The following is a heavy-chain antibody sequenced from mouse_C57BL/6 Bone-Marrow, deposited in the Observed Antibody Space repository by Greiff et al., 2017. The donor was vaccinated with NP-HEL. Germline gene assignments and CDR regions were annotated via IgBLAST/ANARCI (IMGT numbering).Heavy chain of an antibody. CDR3: AREGGLRRRTYDMDY. D-gene: IGHD2-4*01. J-gene: IGHJ4*01. V-gene: IGHV5-16*01. Sequence: EVKVVESEGGLVQPGSSMKLSCTASGFTFSDYYMAWVRQVPEKGLEWVANINYDGSSTYYLDSLKSRFIISRDNAKNILYLQMSSLKSEDTATYYCAREGGLRRRTYDMDYWGQGTSVTVSS. CDR1: GFTFSDYY. CDR2: INYDGSST.